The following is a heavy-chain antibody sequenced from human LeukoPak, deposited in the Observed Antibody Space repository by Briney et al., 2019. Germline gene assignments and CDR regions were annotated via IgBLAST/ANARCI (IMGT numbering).Heavy chain of an antibody. V-gene: IGHV3-23*01. J-gene: IGHJ3*02. CDR3: ARKGPPGNAFDI. CDR2: VSGNGEVT. Sequence: GGSLRLSCAASGFTFSTYAMSWVRQVPGKGLEWVAGVSGNGEVTYYAESVKGRLTISRDNSKNTLPLRMNNPRGDDSALYYCARKGPPGNAFDIWGQGTMVTVSS. CDR1: GFTFSTYA. D-gene: IGHD1-1*01.